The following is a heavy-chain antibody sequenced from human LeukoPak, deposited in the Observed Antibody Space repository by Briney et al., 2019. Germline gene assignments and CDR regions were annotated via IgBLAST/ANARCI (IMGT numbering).Heavy chain of an antibody. CDR2: ITGDGSST. Sequence: PGGSLRLSCAASGFTFDDYAMHWVRQAPGKGLEWVSLITGDGSSTYYADSAKGRFTISRDNSKNSLYLQMNSLRTEDTALYYCAKIGGWLQITDYWGQGTLVTVSS. J-gene: IGHJ4*02. D-gene: IGHD5-24*01. CDR3: AKIGGWLQITDY. CDR1: GFTFDDYA. V-gene: IGHV3-43*02.